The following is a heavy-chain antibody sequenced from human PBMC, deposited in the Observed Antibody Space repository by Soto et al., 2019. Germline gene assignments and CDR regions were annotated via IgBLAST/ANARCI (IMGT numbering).Heavy chain of an antibody. J-gene: IGHJ5*02. D-gene: IGHD6-6*01. CDR1: GGSISSGGYY. CDR3: ARGQYSSSSHWFDP. V-gene: IGHV4-31*03. Sequence: SETLSLTCTVSGGSISSGGYYWSWIRQHPGKGLEWIGYIYYSGSTYYNPSLKSRVTISVDTSKNQFSPKLSSVTAADTAVYYCARGQYSSSSHWFDPWGQGTLVTVSS. CDR2: IYYSGST.